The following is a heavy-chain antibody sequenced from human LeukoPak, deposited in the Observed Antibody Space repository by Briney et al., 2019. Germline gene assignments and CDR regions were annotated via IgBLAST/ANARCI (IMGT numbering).Heavy chain of an antibody. CDR3: AGDRYCTTTRCSDY. J-gene: IGHJ4*02. Sequence: GGSLRLSCAASGFTFSSYGMHWVRQAPGKGLEWVAFIRYDGSNKYYADSVKGRFTISRDNSKNTLYLQMNSLRAEDTAVYYCAGDRYCTTTRCSDYWGQGTLVTVSS. D-gene: IGHD2-2*01. CDR1: GFTFSSYG. V-gene: IGHV3-30*02. CDR2: IRYDGSNK.